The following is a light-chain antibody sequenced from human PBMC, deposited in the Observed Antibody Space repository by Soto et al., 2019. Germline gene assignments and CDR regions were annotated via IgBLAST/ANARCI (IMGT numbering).Light chain of an antibody. J-gene: IGLJ1*01. CDR2: EVS. Sequence: QSALTQPASVSGSPGQSITISCTGTSSDVGSYNLVSWYQQHPGTAPKRMIYEVSKRPSGISNRFSGSKSGNTASLTISGLQADDEADYYCCSYAGTSPLYVFGTGTKLTVL. CDR1: SSDVGSYNL. V-gene: IGLV2-23*02. CDR3: CSYAGTSPLYV.